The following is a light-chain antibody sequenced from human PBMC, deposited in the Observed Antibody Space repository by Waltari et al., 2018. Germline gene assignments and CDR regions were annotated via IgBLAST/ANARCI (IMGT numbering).Light chain of an antibody. CDR3: QTGGHGTWV. CDR2: VNSDGSH. Sequence: LVLTHSPSASASLAASVNLTCTLDRGPRTNIIACHQQQPEKGPRYVMKVNSDGSHSKGDGIPDRFSGSSSSSGAERYLTISSVQAEDEADYYCQTGGHGTWVFGGGTKLTVL. J-gene: IGLJ3*02. CDR1: RGPRTNI. V-gene: IGLV4-69*01.